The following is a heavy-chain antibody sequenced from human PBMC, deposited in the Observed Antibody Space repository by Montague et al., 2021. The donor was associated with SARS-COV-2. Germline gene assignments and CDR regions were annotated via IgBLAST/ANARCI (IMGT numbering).Heavy chain of an antibody. CDR1: GASITNSNSY. J-gene: IGHJ4*02. Sequence: SETLSLTCTVSGASITNSNSYWVWIRQPPGKGLEWIGRIFYNGSTNYNPSFKSRLTISVDTSKNQLSLRLSAATAADTAVYFCARISCVRIGEPHIFDYWGQGALVTISS. CDR3: ARISCVRIGEPHIFDY. V-gene: IGHV4-39*01. D-gene: IGHD2-15*01. CDR2: IFYNGST.